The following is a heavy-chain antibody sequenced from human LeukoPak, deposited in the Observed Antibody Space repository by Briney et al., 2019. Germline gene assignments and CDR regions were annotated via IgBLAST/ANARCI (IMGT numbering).Heavy chain of an antibody. J-gene: IGHJ4*02. D-gene: IGHD2-2*03. CDR3: ARDGYCSSTSCLDY. CDR2: VSYDGSIK. CDR1: GFTFSSYG. V-gene: IGHV3-30*19. Sequence: PGRSLRLSCAASGFTFSSYGMHWVRQAPGKGLEWVAVVSYDGSIKYYADSVKGRFTISRDNSKNTLYLQMYSLRGEDTAVYYCARDGYCSSTSCLDYWGQGTLVTVSS.